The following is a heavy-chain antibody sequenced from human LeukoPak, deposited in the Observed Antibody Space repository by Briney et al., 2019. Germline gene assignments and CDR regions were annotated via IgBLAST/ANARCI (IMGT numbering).Heavy chain of an antibody. Sequence: GGSLRLSCAASGFTFSSYSMSWARQAPGKGLEWVAIVNQGGTQKYYVDSVKGRFTISRDNAENSLYLQMNSLRAEDTAVYYCAREHYFYYMDGWGKGTTVTVSS. CDR2: VNQGGTQK. CDR3: AREHYFYYMDG. V-gene: IGHV3-7*01. J-gene: IGHJ6*03. CDR1: GFTFSSYS.